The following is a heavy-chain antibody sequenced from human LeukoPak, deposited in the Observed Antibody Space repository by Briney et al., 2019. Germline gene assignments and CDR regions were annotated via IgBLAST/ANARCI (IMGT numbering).Heavy chain of an antibody. CDR2: IYYSGST. CDR3: ARGGSYGDYDD. CDR1: GGSISSYN. D-gene: IGHD4-17*01. Sequence: SETLSLTCTVSGGSISSYNWSWIRQPPGKGLEWIGYIYYSGSTNYNPSLKSRVTISVDTSKNQFSLKLSSVTAADTAVYYCARGGSYGDYDDWGQGTLVTVSS. J-gene: IGHJ4*02. V-gene: IGHV4-59*12.